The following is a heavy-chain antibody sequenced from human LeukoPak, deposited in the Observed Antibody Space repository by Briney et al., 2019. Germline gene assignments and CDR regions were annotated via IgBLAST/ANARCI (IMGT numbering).Heavy chain of an antibody. CDR3: ARGDVTYRYSFPY. J-gene: IGHJ4*02. V-gene: IGHV3-30-3*01. D-gene: IGHD5-18*01. CDR2: ISYDGSNK. CDR1: GFTFSSYA. Sequence: PGRSLRLSCAASGFTFSSYAMHWVRQAPGKGLEWVAVISYDGSNKYYADSVKGRFTISRDNSKNTLYLQMNSLRAEDTAVYYCARGDVTYRYSFPYWGQGTLLTVSS.